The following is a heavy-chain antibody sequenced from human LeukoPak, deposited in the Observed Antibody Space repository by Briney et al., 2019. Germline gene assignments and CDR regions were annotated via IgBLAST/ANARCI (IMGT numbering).Heavy chain of an antibody. CDR3: ARRRYSGSSQHFDY. V-gene: IGHV3-21*01. Sequence: GGSLRLSCAASGFTFSSYTMNWVRQAPGKGLEWVSSITSSSSYIYYADSVKGRFTISRDNAKNSLYLQMNSLRAEDTAVYYCARRRYSGSSQHFDYWGQGNLVTVSS. J-gene: IGHJ4*02. CDR2: ITSSSSYI. D-gene: IGHD1-26*01. CDR1: GFTFSSYT.